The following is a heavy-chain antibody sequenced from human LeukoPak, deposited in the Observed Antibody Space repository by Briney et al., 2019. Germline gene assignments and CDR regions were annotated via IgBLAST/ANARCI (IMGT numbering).Heavy chain of an antibody. Sequence: ASVKVSCKASGGTFSSYAISWVRQAPGQGLEWMGGIIPIFGTANYAQKFQGRVTITTDESTSTAYMELSSLRSEDTAVYYCAGELSSSWYPVRWFDPWGQGTLVTVSS. J-gene: IGHJ5*02. V-gene: IGHV1-69*05. CDR2: IIPIFGTA. CDR1: GGTFSSYA. CDR3: AGELSSSWYPVRWFDP. D-gene: IGHD6-13*01.